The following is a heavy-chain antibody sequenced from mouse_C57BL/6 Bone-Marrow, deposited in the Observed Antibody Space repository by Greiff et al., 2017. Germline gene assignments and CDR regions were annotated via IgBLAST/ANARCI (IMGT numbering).Heavy chain of an antibody. V-gene: IGHV14-1*01. Sequence: DVQLQESGAELVRPGASVKLSCTASGFNIKDYYMHWVKQRPEQGLEWIGRIDPEDGDTEYAPKFQGKATMTADTSSNTAYLQLSSLTSEDTAVDYCTIPITTVVAGDDWGQGTTLTVSS. J-gene: IGHJ2*01. CDR1: GFNIKDYY. CDR2: IDPEDGDT. D-gene: IGHD1-1*01. CDR3: TIPITTVVAGDD.